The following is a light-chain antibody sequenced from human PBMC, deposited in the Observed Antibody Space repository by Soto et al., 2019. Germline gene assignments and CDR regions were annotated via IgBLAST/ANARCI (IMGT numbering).Light chain of an antibody. CDR2: RNS. Sequence: QSVLTQSPSASGTPGQRVTISCSGSASTIGRNYVYWYQQLPGMAPKLLTYRNSQRPSGVPDRFSGSKSGTSASLAISGLRSEDEADYYCAAWDDILSGFYVFGAGTKVTVL. CDR3: AAWDDILSGFYV. CDR1: ASTIGRNY. J-gene: IGLJ1*01. V-gene: IGLV1-47*01.